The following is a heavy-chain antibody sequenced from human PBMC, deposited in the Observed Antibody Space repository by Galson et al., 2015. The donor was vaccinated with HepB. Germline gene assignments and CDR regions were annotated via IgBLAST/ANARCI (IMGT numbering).Heavy chain of an antibody. V-gene: IGHV3-21*01. CDR2: TGSGSANI. CDR1: GFSFSNYW. CDR3: ARDVGIRGGLDV. D-gene: IGHD2-15*01. J-gene: IGHJ6*02. Sequence: SLRLSCAVSGFSFSNYWMTWVRQAPGKGLEWVSSTGSGSANIYYADSVKGRFTIARDNAKNSLYLQMNSLRVDDTAVYYCARDVGIRGGLDVWGQGTTVIVSS.